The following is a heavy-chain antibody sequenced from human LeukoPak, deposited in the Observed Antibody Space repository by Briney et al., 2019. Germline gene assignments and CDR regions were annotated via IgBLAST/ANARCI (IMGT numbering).Heavy chain of an antibody. J-gene: IGHJ4*02. V-gene: IGHV3-21*01. Sequence: GGSLRLSCAASGFTFSSYSMNWVRQAPGKGLEWVSSISSSSSYIYYADSVKGRFTISRDNAKNSLYLQMNSLRAEDTAVYYCARAHSSVEQEVWEYWGQGTLVTVSS. CDR1: GFTFSSYS. CDR3: ARAHSSVEQEVWEY. D-gene: IGHD6-25*01. CDR2: ISSSSSYI.